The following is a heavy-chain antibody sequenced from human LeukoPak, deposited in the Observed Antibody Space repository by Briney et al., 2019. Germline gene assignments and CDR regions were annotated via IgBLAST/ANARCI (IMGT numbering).Heavy chain of an antibody. CDR1: GFTFSNAW. Sequence: GGSLRPSCAASGFTFSNAWMSWVRQAPGKGLEWVGRIKSKTDGGTTDYAAPVKGRFTISRDDSKNTRYLQMNSLKTEDTAVYYCTTEWELLRRDYWGQGTLVTVSS. D-gene: IGHD1-26*01. CDR3: TTEWELLRRDY. J-gene: IGHJ4*02. V-gene: IGHV3-15*01. CDR2: IKSKTDGGTT.